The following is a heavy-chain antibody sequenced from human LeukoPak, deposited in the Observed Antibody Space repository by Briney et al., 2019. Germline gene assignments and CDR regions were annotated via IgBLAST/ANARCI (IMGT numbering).Heavy chain of an antibody. CDR3: ARGYRNWFDP. D-gene: IGHD1-26*01. CDR1: GYTFTGYY. J-gene: IGHJ5*02. Sequence: GASVKVSCKASGYTFTGYYMHWVRQAPGQGLEWMGWMNPNSGNTGYAQKFQGRVTMTRNTSISTAYMELSSLRSEDTAVYYCARGYRNWFDPWGQGTLVTVSS. CDR2: MNPNSGNT. V-gene: IGHV1-8*02.